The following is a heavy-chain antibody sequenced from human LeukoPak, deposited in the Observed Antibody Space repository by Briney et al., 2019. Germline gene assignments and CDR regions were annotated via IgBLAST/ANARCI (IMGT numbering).Heavy chain of an antibody. CDR3: ARDGELLWFGELLSHYYYYGMDV. CDR1: GFTFSSYW. Sequence: GGSLRLSCAASGFTFSSYWMSWVRQAPGKGLEWVANIKQDGSEKYYVDSVKGRFTISRDNAKNSLYLQMNSLRAEDTAVYYCARDGELLWFGELLSHYYYYGMDVWGQGTTVTVSS. D-gene: IGHD3-10*01. V-gene: IGHV3-7*01. CDR2: IKQDGSEK. J-gene: IGHJ6*02.